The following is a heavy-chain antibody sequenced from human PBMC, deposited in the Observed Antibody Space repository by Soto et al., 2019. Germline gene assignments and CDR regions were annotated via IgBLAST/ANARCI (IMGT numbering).Heavy chain of an antibody. CDR3: AKHPLSCCYYYYYMDV. CDR1: GFTFSSYA. Sequence: GGSLRLSCAASGFTFSSYAMSWVRQAPGKGLEWVSAISGSGGSTYYADSVKGRFTISRDNSKNTLYLQMNSLRAEDTAVYYCAKHPLSCCYYYYYMDVWGKRTTVTVSS. D-gene: IGHD2-15*01. V-gene: IGHV3-23*01. CDR2: ISGSGGST. J-gene: IGHJ6*03.